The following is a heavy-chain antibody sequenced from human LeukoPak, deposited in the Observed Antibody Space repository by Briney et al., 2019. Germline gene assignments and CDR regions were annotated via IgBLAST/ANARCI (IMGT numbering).Heavy chain of an antibody. CDR1: GGSISSYY. Sequence: PSETLSLTCTVSGGSISSYYWSWIRQPAGKGLEWIGRIYTSGSTNYNPSLKSRVTMSVDTSKNQFSLKLSSVTAADTAVYYCARKAPLSSSGYWYFDLWGRGTLVTVSS. V-gene: IGHV4-4*07. D-gene: IGHD3-22*01. CDR2: IYTSGST. CDR3: ARKAPLSSSGYWYFDL. J-gene: IGHJ2*01.